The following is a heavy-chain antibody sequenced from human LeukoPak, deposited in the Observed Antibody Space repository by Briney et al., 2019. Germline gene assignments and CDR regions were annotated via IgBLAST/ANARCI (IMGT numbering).Heavy chain of an antibody. CDR2: INHSGST. J-gene: IGHJ3*02. Sequence: PAETQTLLCGLCCLLYKGYYSRVPRQPPGKGLEWIGEINHSGSTNYNPSLKSRVTMSVDTSKNQFSLKLSSVTAADTAMSYCDRERRGHYCSGGSCKYRGAFDIWGQGTMVTVSS. CDR1: CLLYKGYY. CDR3: DRERRGHYCSGGSCKYRGAFDI. D-gene: IGHD2-15*01. V-gene: IGHV4-34*01.